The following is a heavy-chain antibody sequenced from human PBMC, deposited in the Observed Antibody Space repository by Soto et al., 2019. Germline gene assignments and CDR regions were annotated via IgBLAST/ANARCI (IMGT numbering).Heavy chain of an antibody. D-gene: IGHD2-2*01. V-gene: IGHV1-69*02. J-gene: IGHJ5*02. CDR2: IIPILGIA. Sequence: QVQLVQSGAEVKKPGSSVKVSCKASGGTFSSYTISWVRQAPGQGLEWMGRIIPILGIANYAQKFQGRVTITADKSTSTAYMELSSLRSEDTAVYYCARGYWSSTSCYWGWFDHWGQGTLVTVSS. CDR1: GGTFSSYT. CDR3: ARGYWSSTSCYWGWFDH.